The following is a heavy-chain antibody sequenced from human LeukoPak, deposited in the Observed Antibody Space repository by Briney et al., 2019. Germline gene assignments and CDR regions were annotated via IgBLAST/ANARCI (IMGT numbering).Heavy chain of an antibody. CDR2: ISSSSNYI. J-gene: IGHJ3*02. D-gene: IGHD3-22*01. V-gene: IGHV3-21*01. CDR3: ARAKMFYYEGGTYYHAFDI. CDR1: GFSFSSYS. Sequence: SGGSLGLSCAASGFSFSSYSMNWVRQAPGKGLEWVSSISSSSNYIYYADSVKGRFTISRDNAKNSLYLQMNSLRAEDTAVYYCARAKMFYYEGGTYYHAFDIWGQGTMVTVSS.